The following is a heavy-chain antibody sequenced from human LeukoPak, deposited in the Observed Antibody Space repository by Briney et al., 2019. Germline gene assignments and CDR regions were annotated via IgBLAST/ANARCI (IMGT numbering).Heavy chain of an antibody. Sequence: SGGSLRLSCAASGFAFSGSGLHWVRQASGGGLEWVGRIRNKAKNYATTYAASVKGRFTISRDDSKNTAYLQMNSLKTEDTAVYYCAKDVQLWPNYGMDVWGQGTTVTVSS. CDR1: GFAFSGSG. V-gene: IGHV3-73*01. CDR3: AKDVQLWPNYGMDV. D-gene: IGHD5-18*01. J-gene: IGHJ6*02. CDR2: IRNKAKNYAT.